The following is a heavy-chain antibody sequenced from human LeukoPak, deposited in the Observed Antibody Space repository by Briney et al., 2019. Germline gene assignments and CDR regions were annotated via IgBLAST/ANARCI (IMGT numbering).Heavy chain of an antibody. J-gene: IGHJ4*02. CDR1: GGSINNYY. CDR3: ASRAAGRGDYGRFDY. V-gene: IGHV4-59*01. CDR2: IYYSGST. Sequence: SETLSLTCTVSGGSINNYYWSWIRQPPGKGLEWIGYIYYSGSTNQNPSLKSRVTISLDTSKNQVSLKLTSVTAADTAVYYCASRAAGRGDYGRFDYWGQGTLVTVSS. D-gene: IGHD4-17*01.